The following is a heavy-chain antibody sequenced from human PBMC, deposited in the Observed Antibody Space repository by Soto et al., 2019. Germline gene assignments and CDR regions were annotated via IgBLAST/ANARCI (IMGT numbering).Heavy chain of an antibody. Sequence: QVQMQESGPGLVKPSETLSLTCTVSGVSITSYYWNWIRQIPEKGLEWIGFIHYSVGSKFNPSLKSRLSMSVDTSKNQYSLRLNFLTAADTAIYYCARWGDTAGISLPAFDVWGQGAMVTVSS. CDR1: GVSITSYY. CDR2: IHYSVGS. D-gene: IGHD2-21*02. V-gene: IGHV4-59*08. CDR3: ARWGDTAGISLPAFDV. J-gene: IGHJ3*01.